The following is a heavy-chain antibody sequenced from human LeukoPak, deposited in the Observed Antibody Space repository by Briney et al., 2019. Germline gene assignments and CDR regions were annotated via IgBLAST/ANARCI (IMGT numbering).Heavy chain of an antibody. V-gene: IGHV3-64*01. CDR2: ITNDGGGT. J-gene: IGHJ3*02. Sequence: TGGSLRLSCAASGFTFSASAMHWVRQAPGKGLEYVSAITNDGGGTFYANSVKGRFTISRDNSKNTLSLQMNSLRVEDTAVYYCARVTSITLDAFDIWGQGTMVTVSS. CDR3: ARVTSITLDAFDI. D-gene: IGHD3-10*01. CDR1: GFTFSASA.